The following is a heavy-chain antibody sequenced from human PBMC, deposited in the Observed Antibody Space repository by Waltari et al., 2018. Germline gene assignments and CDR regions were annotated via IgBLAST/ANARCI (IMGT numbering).Heavy chain of an antibody. CDR2: INHSGST. CDR3: ARRNYYGSGIPR. V-gene: IGHV4-34*01. D-gene: IGHD3-10*01. CDR1: GGSFSGYY. J-gene: IGHJ4*02. Sequence: QVQLQQWGAGLLKPSETLSLTCAVYGGSFSGYYWSWIRQPPGKGLEWIGEINHSGSTNYNPSLKSRVTISVDTSKNQFSLKLSSVTAADTAVYYCARRNYYGSGIPRWGQGTLVTVSS.